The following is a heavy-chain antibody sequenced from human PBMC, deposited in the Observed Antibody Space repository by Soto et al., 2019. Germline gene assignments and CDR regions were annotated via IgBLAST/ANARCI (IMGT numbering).Heavy chain of an antibody. CDR2: IKPDGSEK. CDR1: GFTFSSYW. J-gene: IGHJ4*02. Sequence: EVQLVESGGGLVQPGGSLRLSCAASGFTFSSYWMVWVRQAPEKGLEWVANIKPDGSEKYYVDSVKGRFTISRDNARKSLYLQMNSLRAEDTAVYYCVRDAHRGGDFVYWGQGTLVTVSS. D-gene: IGHD3-10*01. V-gene: IGHV3-7*04. CDR3: VRDAHRGGDFVY.